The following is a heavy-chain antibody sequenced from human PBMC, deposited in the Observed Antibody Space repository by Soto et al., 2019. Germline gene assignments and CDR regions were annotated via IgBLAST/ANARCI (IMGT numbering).Heavy chain of an antibody. J-gene: IGHJ4*02. CDR2: ISYDGSNK. Sequence: GGSLRLSCAASGFTFSSYGMHWVRQAPGKGLEWVAVISYDGSNKYYADSVKGRFTISRDNSKNTLYLQMNSLRAEDTAVYYCAKNWYYYDSSGPFDYWGQGTLVTVSS. D-gene: IGHD3-22*01. V-gene: IGHV3-30*18. CDR3: AKNWYYYDSSGPFDY. CDR1: GFTFSSYG.